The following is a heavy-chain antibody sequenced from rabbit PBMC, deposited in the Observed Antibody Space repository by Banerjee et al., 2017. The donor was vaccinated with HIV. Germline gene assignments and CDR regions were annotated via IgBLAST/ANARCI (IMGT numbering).Heavy chain of an antibody. CDR1: GFNFPNYY. Sequence: QLKETGGGLVQTGGSLTLSCKASGFNFPNYYMSWVRQAPGKGLEWIGIIYAGKIITDYASWVNGRFTISSDNAQNTVDLQMNSLTAADTATYFCARDPIYAGSSYPFNLWGPGTLVTVS. V-gene: IGHV1S7*01. J-gene: IGHJ4*01. CDR3: ARDPIYAGSSYPFNL. D-gene: IGHD8-1*01. CDR2: IYAGKIIT.